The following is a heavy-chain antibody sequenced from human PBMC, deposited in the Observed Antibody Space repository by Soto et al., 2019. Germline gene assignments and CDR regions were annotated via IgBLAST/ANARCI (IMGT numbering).Heavy chain of an antibody. D-gene: IGHD1-26*01. Sequence: PGGSLRLSCAVSGFTFSSSEMYWVRQAPGKGLEWISYIHPSGQPIFYADSVKGRFTISRDNANNSLFLQMNSLRAEDTAVYYCARRASRWGQGTMVIVSS. CDR1: GFTFSSSE. V-gene: IGHV3-48*03. J-gene: IGHJ3*01. CDR3: ARRASR. CDR2: IHPSGQPI.